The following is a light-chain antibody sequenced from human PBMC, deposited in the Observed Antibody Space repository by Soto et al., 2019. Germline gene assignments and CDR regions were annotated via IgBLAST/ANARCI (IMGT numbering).Light chain of an antibody. V-gene: IGKV3-11*01. CDR1: QTIRSD. CDR3: QQRSNWAT. J-gene: IGKJ3*01. Sequence: EIVMTQSPVTLSVSPGERATLSCRASQTIRSDVAWYQQKPGQAPRLLIYDASNRATGIPARFSGSASVTDFTLTISSLEPEDFAVYYCQQRSNWATFGPGTKVDIK. CDR2: DAS.